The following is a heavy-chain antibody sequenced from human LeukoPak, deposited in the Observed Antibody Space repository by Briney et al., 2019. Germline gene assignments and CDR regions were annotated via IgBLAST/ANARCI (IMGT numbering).Heavy chain of an antibody. CDR3: ARNPVPVGSGWYPFDY. Sequence: GGSLRLSCAASGFTFSSYAMHWVRQAPGKGLEWVAVISYDGSNKYYADSVKGRFTISRDNSKNTLYLQMNSLSAEDTAVYYCARNPVPVGSGWYPFDYWGQGTLVTVSS. D-gene: IGHD6-19*01. CDR2: ISYDGSNK. J-gene: IGHJ4*02. CDR1: GFTFSSYA. V-gene: IGHV3-30-3*01.